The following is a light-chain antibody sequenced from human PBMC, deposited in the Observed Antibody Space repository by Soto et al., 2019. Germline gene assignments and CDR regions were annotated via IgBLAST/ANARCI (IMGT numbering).Light chain of an antibody. Sequence: EIVLTQSPGTLSLSPGERATLSCRASQSVSSSYLAWYQQKPGQAPRLLIYGASSRATGIPDRFSGSGSGTDFTLTISRLEPLDCAVYCCQQYGSSPYTFGQGSKLEIK. CDR1: QSVSSSY. J-gene: IGKJ2*01. CDR2: GAS. CDR3: QQYGSSPYT. V-gene: IGKV3-20*01.